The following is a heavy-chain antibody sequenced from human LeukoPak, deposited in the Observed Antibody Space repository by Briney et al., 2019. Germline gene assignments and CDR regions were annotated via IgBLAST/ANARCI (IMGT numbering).Heavy chain of an antibody. CDR2: IYHSGST. CDR1: GYSISSGYY. J-gene: IGHJ3*02. Sequence: SETLSLTCTVSGYSISSGYYWGWIRQPPGKGLEWIGSIYHSGSTYYNPSLKSRVTISVDTSKNQFSLKLSSVTAADTAVYYCARRRRGYTYGYGSGAFDIWGQGTMVIVSS. V-gene: IGHV4-38-2*02. D-gene: IGHD5-18*01. CDR3: ARRRRGYTYGYGSGAFDI.